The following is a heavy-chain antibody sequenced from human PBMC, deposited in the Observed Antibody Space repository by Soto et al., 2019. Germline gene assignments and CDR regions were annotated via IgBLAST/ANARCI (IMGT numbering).Heavy chain of an antibody. V-gene: IGHV4-34*01. D-gene: IGHD5-18*01. J-gene: IGHJ4*02. CDR3: ARGLGDTAMVTCFDY. Sequence: PSETLSLTCAVYGGSFSGYYWSWIRQPPGKGLEWIGEINHSGSTNYNPSLKSRVTISVDTSKNQFSLKLSSVTAADTAVYYCARGLGDTAMVTCFDYWGQGTLVTVSS. CDR1: GGSFSGYY. CDR2: INHSGST.